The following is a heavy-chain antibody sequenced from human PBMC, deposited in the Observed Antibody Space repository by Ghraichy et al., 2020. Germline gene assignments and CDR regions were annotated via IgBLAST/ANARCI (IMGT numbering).Heavy chain of an antibody. J-gene: IGHJ4*02. Sequence: SVKVSCKASGGTFSSYAISWVRQAPGQGLEWMGGIIPIFGTANYAQKFQGRVTITADESTSTAYMELSSLRSEDTAVYYCASGTDSSGYPPFFDYWGQGTLVTVSS. CDR3: ASGTDSSGYPPFFDY. D-gene: IGHD3-22*01. V-gene: IGHV1-69*13. CDR1: GGTFSSYA. CDR2: IIPIFGTA.